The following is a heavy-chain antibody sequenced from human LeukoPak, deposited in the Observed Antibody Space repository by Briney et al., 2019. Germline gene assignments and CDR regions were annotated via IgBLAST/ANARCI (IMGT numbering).Heavy chain of an antibody. CDR2: IFYTGST. D-gene: IGHD4-23*01. CDR3: ARDGWGGGKGT. J-gene: IGHJ5*02. V-gene: IGHV4-39*07. CDR1: GGSVTTSKYY. Sequence: PSETLSLTCSVSGGSVTTSKYYWAWIRQSPGKGLEWIGSIFYTGSTYYNPSLKSRVTMSVDTSKNQFSLKLSSVTAADTAVYYCARDGWGGGKGTWGQGTLVTVSS.